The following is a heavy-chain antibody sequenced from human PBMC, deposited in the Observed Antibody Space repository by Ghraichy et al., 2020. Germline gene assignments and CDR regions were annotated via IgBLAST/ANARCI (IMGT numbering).Heavy chain of an antibody. Sequence: GSLRLSCAASGFTFSSYAMSWVRQAPGKGLEWVSAISGSGGSTYYADSVKGRFTISRDNSKNTLYLQMNSLRAEDTAVYYCAKDQAAMTYYYYYGMDVWGQGSTVTVSS. CDR3: AKDQAAMTYYYYYGMDV. CDR1: GFTFSSYA. CDR2: ISGSGGST. J-gene: IGHJ6*02. V-gene: IGHV3-23*01. D-gene: IGHD5-18*01.